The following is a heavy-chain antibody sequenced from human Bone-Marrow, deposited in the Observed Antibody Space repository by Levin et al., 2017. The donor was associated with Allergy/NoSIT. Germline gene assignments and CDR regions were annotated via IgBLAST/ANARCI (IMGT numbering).Heavy chain of an antibody. J-gene: IGHJ5*02. D-gene: IGHD2-8*01. CDR3: ARGAIFGAYCTNGVCARFDP. CDR2: INHSGST. CDR1: GGSFSGYY. V-gene: IGHV4-34*01. Sequence: SETLSLTCAVYGGSFSGYYWSWIRQPPGKGLEWIGEINHSGSTNYNPSLKSRVTISVDTSKNQFSLKLSSVTAADTAVYYCARGAIFGAYCTNGVCARFDPWGQGTLVTVSS.